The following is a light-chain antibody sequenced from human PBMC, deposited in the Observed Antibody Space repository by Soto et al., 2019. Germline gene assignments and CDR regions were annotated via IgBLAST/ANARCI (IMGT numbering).Light chain of an antibody. CDR1: ESISRN. V-gene: IGKV3-15*01. CDR3: QEFNDWPLLT. Sequence: EIVMTQSPATLSVSPGERATLSCRASESISRNLAWYQQRPGRAPRLLIYAASTRATGVPARFSGSGSGTEFTLTIASLQSEAFAVYYCQEFNDWPLLTFGGGTKVEIK. CDR2: AAS. J-gene: IGKJ4*01.